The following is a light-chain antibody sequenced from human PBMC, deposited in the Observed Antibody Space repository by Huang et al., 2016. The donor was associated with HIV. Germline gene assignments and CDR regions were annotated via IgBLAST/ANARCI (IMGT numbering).Light chain of an antibody. V-gene: IGKV1-17*03. J-gene: IGKJ1*01. CDR1: QDIFDY. CDR2: GVS. CDR3: LQHKAFHLPT. Sequence: DIQMTQSPSVMSASVGDRVTITCLANQDIFDYLAWFQQKPGKVPKRLIYGVSSLQSGVPSRISGSGSGTEFTLTISSLQPEDFATYYCLQHKAFHLPTFGQGTQVEV.